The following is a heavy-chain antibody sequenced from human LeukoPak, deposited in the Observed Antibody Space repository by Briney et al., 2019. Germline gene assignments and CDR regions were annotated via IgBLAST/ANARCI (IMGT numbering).Heavy chain of an antibody. CDR3: VKGQMDY. J-gene: IGHJ4*02. D-gene: IGHD5-24*01. Sequence: GGSLRLSCSASGFTFTSYAMHWVRQAPGKGLEYVSAIGISGVSTYYADSVKGRFTISRDNSKNTLYLQMSTLRAEDTAVYYCVKGQMDYWGQGTVVTVSS. CDR2: IGISGVST. V-gene: IGHV3-64D*06. CDR1: GFTFTSYA.